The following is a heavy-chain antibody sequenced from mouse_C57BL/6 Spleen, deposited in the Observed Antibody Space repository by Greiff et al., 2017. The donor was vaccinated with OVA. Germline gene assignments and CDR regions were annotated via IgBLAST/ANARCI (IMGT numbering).Heavy chain of an antibody. V-gene: IGHV1-80*01. J-gene: IGHJ1*03. D-gene: IGHD1-1*01. CDR2: IYPGDGDT. Sequence: QVQLKESGAELVKPGASVKISCKASGYAFSSYWMNWVKQRPGKGLEWIGQIYPGDGDTNYNEKFKGKATLTADKSSSTAYMQLSSLTSEDSAVYFCARGGEYYGRGYFDVWGTGTTVTVSS. CDR1: GYAFSSYW. CDR3: ARGGEYYGRGYFDV.